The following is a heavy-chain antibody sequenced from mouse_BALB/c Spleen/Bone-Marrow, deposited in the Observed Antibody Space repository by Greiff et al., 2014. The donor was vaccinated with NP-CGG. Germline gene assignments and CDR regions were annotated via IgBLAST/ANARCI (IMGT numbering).Heavy chain of an antibody. D-gene: IGHD2-4*01. CDR2: IDTSDSYT. CDR3: ARGGHDFSLDY. J-gene: IGHJ4*01. V-gene: IGHV1-69*01. Sequence: QVQLQQSGAELGMPGASVKMSCKASGYTFTDNWIYWVKQRPGRGLEWIGAIDTSDSYTNYNQKFMGKASLTVDASSSTAYMQVSSLTSDDSAVYYCARGGHDFSLDYWGQGTSVTVSS. CDR1: GYTFTDNW.